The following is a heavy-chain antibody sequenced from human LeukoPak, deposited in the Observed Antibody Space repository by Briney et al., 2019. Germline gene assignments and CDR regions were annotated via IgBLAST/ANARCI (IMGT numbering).Heavy chain of an antibody. D-gene: IGHD3-10*01. CDR3: ARDLSPVVRASPMGY. Sequence: PGGSLRLSCAASGFTVSSNYMSWVRQAPGKGLEWVSVIYSGGSTYYADSVKGRFTISSDTSKNTMYLQMNSLRAEDTAVYYCARDLSPVVRASPMGYWGQGTLVTVSS. CDR2: IYSGGST. V-gene: IGHV3-53*05. CDR1: GFTVSSNY. J-gene: IGHJ4*02.